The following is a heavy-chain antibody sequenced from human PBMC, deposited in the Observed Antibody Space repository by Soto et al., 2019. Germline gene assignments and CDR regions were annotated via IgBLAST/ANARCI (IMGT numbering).Heavy chain of an antibody. CDR1: GGSFTDYD. D-gene: IGHD5-12*01. V-gene: IGHV4-34*01. J-gene: IGHJ3*01. CDR2: VSQSGGI. CDR3: AGYSSSFVAFEV. Sequence: QVQLQPWGAGLLKPSETLSLDCGVLGGSFTDYDWTWVRQSPGRGLVWIGEVSQSGGITYNPSLKSRFTISRYAAKNQFSLRLTSVAAADTALYYCAGYSSSFVAFEVWGHGTEVTVSS.